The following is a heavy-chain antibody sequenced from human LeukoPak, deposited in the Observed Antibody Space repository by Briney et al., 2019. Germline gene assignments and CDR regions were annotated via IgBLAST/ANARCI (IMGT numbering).Heavy chain of an antibody. CDR3: TNYFYGLDV. CDR2: IRSKNNNFAT. J-gene: IGHJ6*04. V-gene: IGHV3-73*01. Sequence: GGSRKLSGAASGFGFSGSAMHWVRKASGKGLEWVGRIRSKNNNFATTYAASVEGRFTISRDDSKNTTYLQMNSLKAEDTALYYCTNYFYGLDVWGKGTTVTVSS. CDR1: GFGFSGSA.